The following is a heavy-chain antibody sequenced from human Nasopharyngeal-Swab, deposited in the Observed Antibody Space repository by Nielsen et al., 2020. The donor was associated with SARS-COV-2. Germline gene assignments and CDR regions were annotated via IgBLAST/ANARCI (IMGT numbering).Heavy chain of an antibody. CDR2: IYQSGST. CDR3: ARYTTDWVSFDY. V-gene: IGHV4-4*02. J-gene: IGHJ4*02. Sequence: SETLSLTCVVSGGSISSSHWWSWVRQPPGRGLEWLGEIYQSGSTNDNPSLKSRLTISIDKSKNQFSLKVSSVTAADTAMYYCARYTTDWVSFDYWGQGTLVTVSS. CDR1: GGSISSSHW. D-gene: IGHD3-9*01.